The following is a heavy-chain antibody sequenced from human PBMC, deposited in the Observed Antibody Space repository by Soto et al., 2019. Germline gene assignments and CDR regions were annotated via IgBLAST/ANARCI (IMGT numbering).Heavy chain of an antibody. V-gene: IGHV4-34*01. CDR1: GGSFSGYY. Sequence: SETLSLTCAVYGGSFSGYYWSWIRQPPGKGLEWIGEINHSGSTNYNPSLKSRVTISVDTSKNQFSLKLSSVTAADTAVYYCARGRNGSGSYVYAYWGQGTLVTVSS. D-gene: IGHD3-10*01. J-gene: IGHJ4*02. CDR3: ARGRNGSGSYVYAY. CDR2: INHSGST.